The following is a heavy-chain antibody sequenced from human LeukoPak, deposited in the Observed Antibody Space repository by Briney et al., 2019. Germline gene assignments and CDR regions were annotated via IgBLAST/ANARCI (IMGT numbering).Heavy chain of an antibody. D-gene: IGHD6-13*01. CDR1: GFTFSSYS. Sequence: PGRSLRLSCAASGFTFSSYSMNWVRQAPGKGLEWVSSISSSSSYIYYADSVKGRFTISRDNAKNSLYLQMNSLRAEDTAVYYCARVVEGIAAASFDWGQGTLVTVSS. CDR2: ISSSSSYI. CDR3: ARVVEGIAAASFD. V-gene: IGHV3-21*01. J-gene: IGHJ4*02.